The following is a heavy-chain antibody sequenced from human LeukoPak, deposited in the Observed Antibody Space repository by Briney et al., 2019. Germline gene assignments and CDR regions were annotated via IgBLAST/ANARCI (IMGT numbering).Heavy chain of an antibody. CDR2: IRYDGNNK. D-gene: IGHD5-12*01. V-gene: IGHV3-30*02. CDR3: ARGPSGYHNT. Sequence: GGSLRLSCGASGFTFSSYGMLWVRQSPGKGLEWVAFIRYDGNNKYYADSVKGRFTISRDNSKNTLYLQMNSLRAEGTAVYYCARGPSGYHNTGGQGTLVTVSS. J-gene: IGHJ4*02. CDR1: GFTFSSYG.